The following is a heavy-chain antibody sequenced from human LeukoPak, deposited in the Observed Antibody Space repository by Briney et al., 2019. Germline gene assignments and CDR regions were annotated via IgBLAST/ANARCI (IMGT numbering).Heavy chain of an antibody. J-gene: IGHJ4*02. CDR3: AKDPTSSSALDY. Sequence: GGSLRLSCAASGFTFSSDAMSWVRQAPGKGLEWVSAISGSGGSTYYADSVKGRFTISRDNAKNSLYLQMNSLRAEDTAVYYCAKDPTSSSALDYWGQGTLVTVSS. D-gene: IGHD6-6*01. V-gene: IGHV3-23*01. CDR2: ISGSGGST. CDR1: GFTFSSDA.